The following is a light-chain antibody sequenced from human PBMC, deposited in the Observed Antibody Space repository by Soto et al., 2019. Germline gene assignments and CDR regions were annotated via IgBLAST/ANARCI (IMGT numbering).Light chain of an antibody. CDR3: HQFGGSSLS. CDR2: GSS. Sequence: EIVLTQSPGTLSLSPGERATLSCRASESVDSNFLAWYQQKPGQAPRLLIYGSSAWATGTPGRFRGSGSEIDFTLTISTLEPEDFAVYFCHQFGGSSLSFGGGTRVDIK. J-gene: IGKJ4*01. V-gene: IGKV3-20*01. CDR1: ESVDSNF.